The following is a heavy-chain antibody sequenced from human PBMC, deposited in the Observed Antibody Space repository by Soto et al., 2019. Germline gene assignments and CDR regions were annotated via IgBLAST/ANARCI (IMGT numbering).Heavy chain of an antibody. V-gene: IGHV4-59*08. CDR1: GGSFSSYC. J-gene: IGHJ4*02. Sequence: SETLSLTCTVSGGSFSSYCSWIRQPPGKGLEWIGYIYYSGSTNYNPSLKSRVTISVDTSKNQFSLKLSSVTAADTAVYYCARLSRGRSSGYDSWGQGTLVTVSS. CDR3: ARLSRGRSSGYDS. CDR2: IYYSGST. D-gene: IGHD5-12*01.